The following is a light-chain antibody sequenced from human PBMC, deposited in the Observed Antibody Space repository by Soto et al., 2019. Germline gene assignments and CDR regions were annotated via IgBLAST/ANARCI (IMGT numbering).Light chain of an antibody. Sequence: DIQMTQSPSTLSASVGDRVTISCRASQSIGSWLAWYQQKPGKAPKLLIYKASSLESGVPSRFSGSGSGTEFTLTISVLQPDDFATYYCQQYTSYSSAFGQGTKVEIK. CDR1: QSIGSW. CDR2: KAS. V-gene: IGKV1-5*03. CDR3: QQYTSYSSA. J-gene: IGKJ1*01.